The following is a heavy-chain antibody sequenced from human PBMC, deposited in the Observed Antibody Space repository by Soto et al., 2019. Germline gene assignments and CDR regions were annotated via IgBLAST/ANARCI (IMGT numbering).Heavy chain of an antibody. CDR3: ARHISSGTNIAAIRSFDP. Sequence: QVQLQESGPGLVKPSETLSLTCTVSGGSINSYYWSWIRQPPGKGLEWIGYIYYSGSTNYNPSLKNRITISADTSKNQFSLKLSSVTAADTAVYYCARHISSGTNIAAIRSFDPWGQGTLVTVSS. V-gene: IGHV4-59*08. CDR1: GGSINSYY. J-gene: IGHJ5*02. D-gene: IGHD1-7*01. CDR2: IYYSGST.